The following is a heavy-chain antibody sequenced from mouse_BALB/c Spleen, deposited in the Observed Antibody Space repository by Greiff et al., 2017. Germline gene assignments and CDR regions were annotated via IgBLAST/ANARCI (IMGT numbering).Heavy chain of an antibody. Sequence: VQLQQSGPELARPGASVKLSCKASGYTFTSYWMQWVKQRPGQGLEWIGAIYPGDGDTRYTQKFKGKATLTADKSSSTAYMQLSSLASEDSAVYYCARSEVRLGAMDYWGQGTSVTVSS. CDR2: IYPGDGDT. CDR3: ARSEVRLGAMDY. CDR1: GYTFTSYW. D-gene: IGHD2-14*01. V-gene: IGHV1-87*01. J-gene: IGHJ4*01.